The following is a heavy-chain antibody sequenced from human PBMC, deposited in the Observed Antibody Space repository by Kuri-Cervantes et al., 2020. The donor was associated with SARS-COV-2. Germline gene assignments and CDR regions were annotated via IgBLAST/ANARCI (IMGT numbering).Heavy chain of an antibody. Sequence: GSLRLSCTVPGGSISSYYWSWIRQPAGKGLEWIGRIYTSGSTNYNPSLKSRVTMSVETSKNQFSLKVNSVTAADTAVYYCARLYSSGGNFDYWGQGTLVTVSS. CDR1: GGSISSYY. CDR2: IYTSGST. D-gene: IGHD6-19*01. CDR3: ARLYSSGGNFDY. V-gene: IGHV4-4*07. J-gene: IGHJ4*02.